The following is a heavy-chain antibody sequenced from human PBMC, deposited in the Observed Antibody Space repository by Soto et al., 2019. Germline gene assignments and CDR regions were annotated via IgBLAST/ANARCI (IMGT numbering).Heavy chain of an antibody. CDR3: AKEAGGGIGMVTSYFDY. V-gene: IGHV3-23*04. CDR2: ISGSATST. Sequence: VQLVESGGGVVQPGRSLRLSCAASGITFSNYALSWVRQAPGKGLEWVSGISGSATSTYYADSVKGRFTISRDNSKSTLYLHMNSLRADDTAIYYCAKEAGGGIGMVTSYFDYWGQGTLVTVSS. CDR1: GITFSNYA. D-gene: IGHD5-18*01. J-gene: IGHJ4*02.